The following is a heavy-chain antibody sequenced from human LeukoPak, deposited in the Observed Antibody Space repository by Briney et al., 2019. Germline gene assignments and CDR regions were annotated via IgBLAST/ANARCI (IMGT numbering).Heavy chain of an antibody. J-gene: IGHJ4*02. CDR1: GFTFDENG. CDR2: INWHGGNI. CDR3: ARDPSRRYDSSGYYQYFDY. D-gene: IGHD3-22*01. V-gene: IGHV3-20*04. Sequence: GGSLRLSCAASGFTFDENGMGWVRQVPGKGLEWVSGINWHGGNIGYADSVKGRFTISRDNAKNCLYLQMNSLRVEDTALYYCARDPSRRYDSSGYYQYFDYWGQGALVTVSS.